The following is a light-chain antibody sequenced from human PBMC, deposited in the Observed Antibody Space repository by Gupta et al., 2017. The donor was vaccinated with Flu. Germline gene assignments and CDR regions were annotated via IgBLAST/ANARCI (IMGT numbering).Light chain of an antibody. CDR2: AAS. J-gene: IGKJ4*01. Sequence: DRVTITCRARQSKNNYLYWYQQKPGKAPKLLLYAASSLQSRVPSRFSGGGSGTEFTLTISSLQPEDFATYYCQQTYSTRALTFGGGTKVDIK. CDR1: QSKNNY. V-gene: IGKV1-39*01. CDR3: QQTYSTRALT.